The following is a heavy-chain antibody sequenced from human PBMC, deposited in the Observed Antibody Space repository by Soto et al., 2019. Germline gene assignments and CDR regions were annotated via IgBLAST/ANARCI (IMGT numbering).Heavy chain of an antibody. V-gene: IGHV3-23*01. J-gene: IGHJ3*02. D-gene: IGHD2-15*01. CDR3: AKEVPEDIVVVVAATPDAFDI. Sequence: EVQLLESGGGLVQPGGSLRLSCAASGFTFSSYAMSWVRQAPGKGLEWVSAISGSGGSTYYADSVKGRFTISRDNSKNTLYLKMNSLRAEDTAVYYCAKEVPEDIVVVVAATPDAFDIWGQGTMVTVSS. CDR1: GFTFSSYA. CDR2: ISGSGGST.